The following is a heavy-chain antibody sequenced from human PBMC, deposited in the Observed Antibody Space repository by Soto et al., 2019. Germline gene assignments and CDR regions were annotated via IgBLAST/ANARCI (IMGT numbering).Heavy chain of an antibody. J-gene: IGHJ4*02. D-gene: IGHD4-4*01. CDR2: INHSGST. CDR1: GGSFSGYY. Sequence: SETLSLTCAVYGGSFSGYYWSWIRQPPGKGLEWIGEINHSGSTNYNPSLKSRVTISVDRSKNQFSLKLSSVTAADTAVYYCARGITTVTTIDYWGQGTLVTVSS. CDR3: ARGITTVTTIDY. V-gene: IGHV4-34*01.